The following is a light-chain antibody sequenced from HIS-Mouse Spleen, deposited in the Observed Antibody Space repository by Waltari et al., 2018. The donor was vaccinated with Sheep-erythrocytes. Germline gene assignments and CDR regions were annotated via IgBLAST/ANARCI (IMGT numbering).Light chain of an antibody. CDR2: DVS. CDR1: SSNVGGYNY. Sequence: QSALTQPASVPGSPGPSIPIPCTGTSSNVGGYNYVSWYQRHPGKAPTLMIYDVSNRPSGVSNRFSGSKSGNTASLTISGLQAEDEADYYCSSYTSSSTSWVFGGGTKLTVL. J-gene: IGLJ3*02. CDR3: SSYTSSSTSWV. V-gene: IGLV2-14*03.